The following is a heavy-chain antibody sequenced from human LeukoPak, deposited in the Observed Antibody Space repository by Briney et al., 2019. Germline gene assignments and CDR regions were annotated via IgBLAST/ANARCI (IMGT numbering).Heavy chain of an antibody. D-gene: IGHD3-3*01. V-gene: IGHV4-4*02. Sequence: SETLSLTCAVSGGSISSSNWWSWVRQPPGKGLEWIGEIYHSGSTNYNPSLKSRVTISVDTSKNQFSLKLSSVTAADTAVYYCARHQPRITIFGVVIGECWFDPWGQGTLVTVSS. CDR3: ARHQPRITIFGVVIGECWFDP. J-gene: IGHJ5*02. CDR1: GGSISSSNW. CDR2: IYHSGST.